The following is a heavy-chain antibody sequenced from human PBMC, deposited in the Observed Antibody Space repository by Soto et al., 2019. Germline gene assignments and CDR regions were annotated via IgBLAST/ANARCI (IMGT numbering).Heavy chain of an antibody. J-gene: IGHJ6*02. D-gene: IGHD3-9*01. CDR2: IKSKTDGGTT. Sequence: EVQLVESGGGLVKPGGSLRLSCAASGFTFSNAWMNWVRQAPGKGLEWVGRIKSKTDGGTTDYAAPVKGRFTISRDDSKNTLYLQMNSLKTEDTAVYYCTTATIFSYYHYGMDVWGQGTTVTVSS. V-gene: IGHV3-15*07. CDR1: GFTFSNAW. CDR3: TTATIFSYYHYGMDV.